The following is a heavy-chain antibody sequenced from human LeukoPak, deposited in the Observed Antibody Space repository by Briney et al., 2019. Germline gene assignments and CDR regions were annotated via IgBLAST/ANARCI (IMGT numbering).Heavy chain of an antibody. Sequence: GGSLRLSCAASGFTFSSYSMNWVRQAPGKGLEWVSSISSSSSYIYYADSVKGRFTISRDNAKNSLYLQMNSLRAEDTAVYYCARDLTTVTDYYGMDVWGQGTTVAVSS. D-gene: IGHD4-17*01. CDR2: ISSSSSYI. CDR1: GFTFSSYS. V-gene: IGHV3-21*01. CDR3: ARDLTTVTDYYGMDV. J-gene: IGHJ6*02.